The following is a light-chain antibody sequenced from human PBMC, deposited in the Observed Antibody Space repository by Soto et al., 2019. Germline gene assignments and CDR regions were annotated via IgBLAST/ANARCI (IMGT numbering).Light chain of an antibody. Sequence: QSALTQPPSASGTSGQRVTISCSGSSSNVGGNPVNWYQHVPTTAPKLLIYTNTQRPPGIPDRFSGSKSGTSASLAISGLQSEDEADYYCASWDDSLNGPVFGTGTKVTVL. CDR3: ASWDDSLNGPV. V-gene: IGLV1-44*01. CDR1: SSNVGGNP. J-gene: IGLJ1*01. CDR2: TNT.